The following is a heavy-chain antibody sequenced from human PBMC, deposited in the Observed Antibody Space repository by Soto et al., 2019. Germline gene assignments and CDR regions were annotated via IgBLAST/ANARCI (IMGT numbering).Heavy chain of an antibody. V-gene: IGHV3-74*01. D-gene: IGHD3-10*01. CDR2: INSDGSST. CDR1: GFTSSYF. CDR3: AKDHCTYGPNWIDS. J-gene: IGHJ5*01. Sequence: PGGSLRLSCAASGFTSSYFHWVRKPPGKELEWVSRINSDGSSTSYADSVKGRFTISRDNAKNTLYLQMNSLRAEDTAVYYCAKDHCTYGPNWIDSWGQGTLVTVSS.